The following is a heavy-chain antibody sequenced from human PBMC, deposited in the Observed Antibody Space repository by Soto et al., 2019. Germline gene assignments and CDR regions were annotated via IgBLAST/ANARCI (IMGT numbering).Heavy chain of an antibody. V-gene: IGHV3-30*19. CDR1: GFTFRSYV. J-gene: IGHJ1*01. Sequence: QVQLVESGGGVVQPGTSLRVSCVGSGFTFRSYVIHWVRQAPGKGLEWVALTSYDGSGKYYGDSVRGRFTISRDNSRNTVYLPMDSLRLEDTALYFWARWGTPGGLEVWGQGTLVSVSS. D-gene: IGHD3-16*01. CDR3: ARWGTPGGLEV. CDR2: TSYDGSGK.